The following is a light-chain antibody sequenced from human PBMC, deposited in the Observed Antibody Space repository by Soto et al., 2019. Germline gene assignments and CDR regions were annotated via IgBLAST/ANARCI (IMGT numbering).Light chain of an antibody. CDR2: VNN. CDR1: ISNIGAGYD. CDR3: QCYDDTMSGGV. J-gene: IGLJ3*02. V-gene: IGLV1-40*01. Sequence: QSVLTQPPSVSGAPGQRVTISCTGSISNIGAGYDVHWYQQLPGAPPKLLIYVNNNRPSGVPDRFSGSKSGTSASLAITGLQAEDEADYYCQCYDDTMSGGVFGGGTKLTVL.